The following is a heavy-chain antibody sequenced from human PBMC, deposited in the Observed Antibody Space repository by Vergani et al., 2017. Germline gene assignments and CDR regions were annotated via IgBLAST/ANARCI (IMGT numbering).Heavy chain of an antibody. J-gene: IGHJ4*02. CDR3: AGGVRRAVRGVFDY. V-gene: IGHV4-34*01. Sequence: QVQLQQWGAGLLKPSETLSLTCAVYGGSFSGYYWSWIRQPPGKGLEWIVEINHSGSTNYNPSLKSRVPISVDTSKNQFSLRLSSVTAADTAVYYCAGGVRRAVRGVFDYWGQGTLVTVSS. CDR2: INHSGST. CDR1: GGSFSGYY. D-gene: IGHD3-10*01.